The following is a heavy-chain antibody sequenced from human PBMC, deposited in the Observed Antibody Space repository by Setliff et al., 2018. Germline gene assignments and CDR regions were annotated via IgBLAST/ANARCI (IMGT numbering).Heavy chain of an antibody. D-gene: IGHD3-3*01. J-gene: IGHJ5*02. CDR3: ARELAGNTIFGVVTEKGETYNWFDP. CDR1: GFSFSIYW. Sequence: GGSLRLSCAASGFSFSIYWMSWVRQAPGKGLEWGANIKQDGGRMFYVDSVKGRFTISRDNAKNSLYLQMNSMRAEDTAVYYCARELAGNTIFGVVTEKGETYNWFDPWGQGTLVTVSS. CDR2: IKQDGGRM. V-gene: IGHV3-7*01.